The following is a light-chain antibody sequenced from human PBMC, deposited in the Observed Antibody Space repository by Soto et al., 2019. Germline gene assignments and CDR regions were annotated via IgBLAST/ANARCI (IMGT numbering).Light chain of an antibody. CDR2: GAS. CDR3: QQYSNWPYT. Sequence: EIVLTQSPGTLSLSPGERATLSCRASQSVSSSYLAWYQQKPDQAPRLLIYGASTRATGIPARFSGSGSGREFTLTISSLQSADFAVYSCQQYSNWPYTFGQGTKLEIK. V-gene: IGKV3-15*01. CDR1: QSVSSSY. J-gene: IGKJ2*01.